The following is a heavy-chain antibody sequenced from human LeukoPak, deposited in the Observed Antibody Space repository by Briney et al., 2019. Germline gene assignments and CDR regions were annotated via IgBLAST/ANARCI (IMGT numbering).Heavy chain of an antibody. J-gene: IGHJ4*02. CDR3: AKDYDYYDSSGLY. D-gene: IGHD3-22*01. CDR2: ISGSGGST. V-gene: IGHV3-23*01. CDR1: GFTFSSYG. Sequence: GGSLRLSCAASGFTFSSYGMSWVRQAPGKGLEWVSAISGSGGSTYYADSVKGRFTISRDNSKNTLYLQMNSLRAEDTAVYYCAKDYDYYDSSGLYWGQGTLVTVSS.